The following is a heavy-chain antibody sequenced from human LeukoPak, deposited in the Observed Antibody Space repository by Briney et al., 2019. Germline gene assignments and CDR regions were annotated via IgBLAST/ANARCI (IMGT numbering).Heavy chain of an antibody. CDR3: ARHSTRPNWYSPIDY. CDR2: IYPGPCAGTGGSNP. CDR1: GYTFTSYW. V-gene: IGHV5-51*01. Sequence: GESLKIPCKSSGYTFTSYWIGWVRQIPGKGLEWMGIIYPGPCAGTGGSNPIYNPSFQGQVSISADNSITTAYLQWSSLKASETAIYYCARHSTRPNWYSPIDYWGQGTLVTVSS. J-gene: IGHJ4*02. D-gene: IGHD2-21*01.